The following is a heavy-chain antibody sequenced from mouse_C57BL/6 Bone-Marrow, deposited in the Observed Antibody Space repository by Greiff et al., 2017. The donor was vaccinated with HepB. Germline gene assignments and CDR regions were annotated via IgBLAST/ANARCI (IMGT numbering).Heavy chain of an antibody. CDR3: ARRGVGYGSSHWYFDV. CDR2: IHPNSGST. D-gene: IGHD1-1*01. Sequence: SLEWIGMIHPNSGSTNYNEKFKSKATLTVDKSSSTAYMQLSSLTSEDSAVYYCARRGVGYGSSHWYFDVWGTGTTVTVSS. J-gene: IGHJ1*03. V-gene: IGHV1-64*01.